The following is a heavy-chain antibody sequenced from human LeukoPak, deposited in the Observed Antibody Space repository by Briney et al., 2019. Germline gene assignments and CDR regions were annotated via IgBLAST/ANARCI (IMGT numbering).Heavy chain of an antibody. Sequence: GGSLRLSCAASGFTVSSNYMSWVRQAPGKGLEWVSVIYSGGSTYYADSVKGRFTISRDNAKNTLYLQMNSLRAEDTAVYYCARVDGSGSKSPLYYFDYWGQGTLVTVSS. CDR1: GFTVSSNY. CDR3: ARVDGSGSKSPLYYFDY. D-gene: IGHD3-10*01. V-gene: IGHV3-53*01. J-gene: IGHJ4*02. CDR2: IYSGGST.